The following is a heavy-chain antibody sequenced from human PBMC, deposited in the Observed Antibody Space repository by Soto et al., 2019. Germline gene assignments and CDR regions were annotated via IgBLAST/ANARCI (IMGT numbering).Heavy chain of an antibody. CDR1: GFTCGDSY. Sequence: PGGSLSHCCAGSGFTCGDSYMIWIRQAPGKGLEWLSYISPGSRYPAYADSVKGRFTISRDNAKRSLYLQMMSLTAEDTAIYYCVRGGGGGLFDPWGQGTMVTVSS. CDR2: ISPGSRYP. CDR3: VRGGGGGLFDP. D-gene: IGHD2-15*01. J-gene: IGHJ5*02. V-gene: IGHV3-11*06.